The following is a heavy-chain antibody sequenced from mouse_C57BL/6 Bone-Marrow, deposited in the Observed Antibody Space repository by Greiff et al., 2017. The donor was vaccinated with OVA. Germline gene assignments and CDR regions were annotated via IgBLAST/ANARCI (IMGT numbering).Heavy chain of an antibody. CDR2: IHPNSGST. CDR3: ITTVVDYAMDY. CDR1: GYTFTSYW. J-gene: IGHJ4*01. D-gene: IGHD1-1*01. Sequence: QVQLQQPGAELVKPGASVKLSCKASGYTFTSYWMHWVKQRPGQGLEWIGMIHPNSGSTNYNEKFKSKATLTVDKSSSTAYIQLSSLTSEDSAVYYCITTVVDYAMDYWGQGTSVTVSS. V-gene: IGHV1-64*01.